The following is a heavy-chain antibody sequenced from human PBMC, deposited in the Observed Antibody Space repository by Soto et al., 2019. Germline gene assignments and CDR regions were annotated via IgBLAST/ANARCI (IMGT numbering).Heavy chain of an antibody. V-gene: IGHV3-53*01. CDR1: GFTVSSNY. J-gene: IGHJ3*02. Sequence: GGSLRLSCAASGFTVSSNYMSWVRQAPGKGLEWVSVIYSGGSTNYADSVKGRFTISRDNSKNTLYLQMNSLGAEDTAVYYCASKELPSPHDAFDIWGQGTMVTVSS. CDR3: ASKELPSPHDAFDI. CDR2: IYSGGST. D-gene: IGHD1-26*01.